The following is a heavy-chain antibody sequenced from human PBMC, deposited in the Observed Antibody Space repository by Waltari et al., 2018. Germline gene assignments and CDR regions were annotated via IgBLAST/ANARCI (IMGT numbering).Heavy chain of an antibody. D-gene: IGHD7-27*01. J-gene: IGHJ4*02. Sequence: EVQLVESGGGLVKPGGSLRLSCAASGFTFSSYSMNWVRQAPGKGLVWVASISSTGSYTHYADSVKGRFTISRDNAKNSLYLQVTSLRAEVTAGYYCARGGWGFYLDDWGQGTLVTFSS. V-gene: IGHV3-21*01. CDR2: ISSTGSYT. CDR1: GFTFSSYS. CDR3: ARGGWGFYLDD.